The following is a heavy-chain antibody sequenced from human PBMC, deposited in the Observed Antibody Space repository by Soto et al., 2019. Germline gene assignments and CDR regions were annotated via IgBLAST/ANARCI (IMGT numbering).Heavy chain of an antibody. CDR3: VRDSKSSTFGGVIVPFFDY. V-gene: IGHV1-69*13. CDR2: IIPIFGTA. CDR1: GGTFSSYA. Sequence: SVKVSCKASGGTFSSYAISWVRQAPGQGLEWMGGIIPIFGTANYAQKLQGRVTITADESTSTAYMELRSLRSEDTAVYYCVRDSKSSTFGGVIVPFFDYWGQGTLVTVSS. D-gene: IGHD3-16*02. J-gene: IGHJ4*02.